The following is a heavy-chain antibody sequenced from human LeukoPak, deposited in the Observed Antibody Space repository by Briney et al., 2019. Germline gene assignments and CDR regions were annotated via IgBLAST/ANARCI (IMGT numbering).Heavy chain of an antibody. J-gene: IGHJ4*02. V-gene: IGHV3-30-3*01. CDR1: GFTFSSYA. CDR2: ISYDGSNK. D-gene: IGHD2-2*02. Sequence: GGSLRLSCAASGFTFSSYAMHWVRQAPGKGLEWVAVISYDGSNKYYADSVKGRFTISRDNSKNTLYLQMNSLRAEDTAVYYCAREVALIDCSSTSCYTGYFDYWGQGTLVTVSS. CDR3: AREVALIDCSSTSCYTGYFDY.